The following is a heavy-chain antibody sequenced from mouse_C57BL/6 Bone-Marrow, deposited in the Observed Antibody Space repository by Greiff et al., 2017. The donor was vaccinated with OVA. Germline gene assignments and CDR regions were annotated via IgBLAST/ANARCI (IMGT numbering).Heavy chain of an antibody. CDR3: AVMLFTVYY. D-gene: IGHD1-1*01. CDR1: GYTFTSYW. J-gene: IGHJ2*01. V-gene: IGHV1-7*01. CDR2: INPSSGYT. Sequence: VQLQQSGAELAKPGASVKMSCKASGYTFTSYWMHWVKQRPGKGLEWIGYINPSSGYTKYNQKFKDKATLTADKSSSTAYMQLSSLTYEDSAVYYCAVMLFTVYYWGQGTTLTVSS.